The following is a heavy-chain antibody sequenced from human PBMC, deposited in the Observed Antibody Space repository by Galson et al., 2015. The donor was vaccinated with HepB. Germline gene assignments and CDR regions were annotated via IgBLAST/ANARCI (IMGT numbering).Heavy chain of an antibody. J-gene: IGHJ4*02. D-gene: IGHD6-13*01. V-gene: IGHV3-33*01. Sequence: LRLSCAASGFNFSRYAIHWVRQAPGKGLECVAVRDSVKGRFTISTDNSKNTLSLLINSLRDEDTAIYYCARSPAAAGHFDFWGQGTLLTVSS. CDR3: ARSPAAAGHFDF. CDR1: GFNFSRYA.